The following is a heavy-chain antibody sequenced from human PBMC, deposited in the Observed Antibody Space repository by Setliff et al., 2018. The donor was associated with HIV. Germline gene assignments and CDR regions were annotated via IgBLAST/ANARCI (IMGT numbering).Heavy chain of an antibody. V-gene: IGHV4-34*01. Sequence: SETLSLTCAVYGWSLSGYYWRWIRQPPGKGLEWIGDVSHTGSTNYNPSLKSRITISADTPKNQFSLKLSSVTAADTAVYYCAREGTYSGTYWVRRVASFDIWGQGTMVTVSS. CDR1: GWSLSGYY. CDR3: AREGTYSGTYWVRRVASFDI. D-gene: IGHD1-26*01. CDR2: VSHTGST. J-gene: IGHJ3*02.